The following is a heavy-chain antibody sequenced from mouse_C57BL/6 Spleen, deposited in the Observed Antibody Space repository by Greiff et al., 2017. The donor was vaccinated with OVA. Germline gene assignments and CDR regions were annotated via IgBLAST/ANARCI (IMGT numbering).Heavy chain of an antibody. D-gene: IGHD2-10*01. V-gene: IGHV1-74*01. CDR1: GYTFTSYW. CDR3: AISPTGYYAMDY. CDR2: IHPYDSDT. J-gene: IGHJ4*01. Sequence: QVQLQQPGAELVKPGASVKVSCKASGYTFTSYWMHWVKQRPGQGLEWIGRIHPYDSDTNYNQKFKGKATLTVDKSSSTAYMQLSSLTSEDSAVYYCAISPTGYYAMDYWGQGTSVTVSS.